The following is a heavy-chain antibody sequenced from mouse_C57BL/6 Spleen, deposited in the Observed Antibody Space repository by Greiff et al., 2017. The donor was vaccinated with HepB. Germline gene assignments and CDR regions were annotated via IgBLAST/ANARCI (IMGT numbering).Heavy chain of an antibody. CDR3: ARWNYGNYSAMDY. CDR2: IYPRSGNT. J-gene: IGHJ4*01. D-gene: IGHD2-1*01. Sequence: QVHVKQSGAELARPGASVKLSCKASGYTFTSYGISWVKQRTGQGLEWIGEIYPRSGNTYYNEKFKGKATLTADKSSSTAYMELRSLTSEDSAVYFCARWNYGNYSAMDYWGQGTSVTVSS. V-gene: IGHV1-81*01. CDR1: GYTFTSYG.